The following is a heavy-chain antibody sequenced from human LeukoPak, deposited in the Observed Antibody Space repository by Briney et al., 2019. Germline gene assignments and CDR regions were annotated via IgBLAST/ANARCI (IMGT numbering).Heavy chain of an antibody. CDR3: ARGLYYCGSGSYYY. D-gene: IGHD3-10*01. V-gene: IGHV4-34*01. J-gene: IGHJ4*02. CDR2: INHSGST. Sequence: SETLSLTCAVYGGSFSGYYWSWIRQPPGKGLEWIGEINHSGSTNYNPSLKSRVTISVDTSKNQFSLKLSSVTAADTAVYYCARGLYYCGSGSYYYWGQGTLVTVSS. CDR1: GGSFSGYY.